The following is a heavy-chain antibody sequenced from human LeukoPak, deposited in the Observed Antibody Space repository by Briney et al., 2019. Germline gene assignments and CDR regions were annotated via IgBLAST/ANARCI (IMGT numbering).Heavy chain of an antibody. CDR1: GGSSSTYY. CDR3: ARGYYCTHGVCYGGDFDN. J-gene: IGHJ4*02. D-gene: IGHD2-8*01. V-gene: IGHV4-34*01. Sequence: SETLSLTCAVYGGSSSTYYWSWIRQPPGKGLEWIGEINHSGSTNNNPSLKSRVTISVDTSKNQFSLKLSSVTAADTAVYYCARGYYCTHGVCYGGDFDNWGQGTLVTVSS. CDR2: INHSGST.